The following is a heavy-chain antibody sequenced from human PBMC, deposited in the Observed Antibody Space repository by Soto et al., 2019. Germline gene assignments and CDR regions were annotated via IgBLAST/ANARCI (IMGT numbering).Heavy chain of an antibody. D-gene: IGHD5-12*01. J-gene: IGHJ5*02. Sequence: SETLSLTCAVYGGSFSGYYWSWIRQPPGKGLEWIGEINHSGSTNYNPSLKSRVTISVDTSKNQFSLKLSSVTAADTAVYYCARGNIVATYHRAPTKGRGYRVGNWFDPWGQGTLVTVSS. CDR2: INHSGST. CDR3: ARGNIVATYHRAPTKGRGYRVGNWFDP. CDR1: GGSFSGYY. V-gene: IGHV4-34*01.